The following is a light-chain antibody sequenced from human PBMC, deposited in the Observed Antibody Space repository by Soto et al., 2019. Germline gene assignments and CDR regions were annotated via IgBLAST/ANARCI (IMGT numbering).Light chain of an antibody. CDR2: SDS. J-gene: IGLJ3*02. Sequence: SYVLTQPPSVSVAPGKTASITCGGNNFGSKSVHWYQQKPGQAPVLVIYSDSDRPSGIPERFSGSSSGNTATLTISRVEAGDEADYYCQVWDSSSDHRVFGGGTKLTVL. CDR3: QVWDSSSDHRV. CDR1: NFGSKS. V-gene: IGLV3-21*04.